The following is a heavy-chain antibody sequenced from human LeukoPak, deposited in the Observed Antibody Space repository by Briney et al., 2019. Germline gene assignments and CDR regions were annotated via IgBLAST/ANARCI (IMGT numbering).Heavy chain of an antibody. Sequence: PSETLSLTCTVSGVSISSDYWSWIRQPPGKGLEWIGYIYYSGSTNYNPSLESRVSMPLDTSKTQFSLKLRSVTAADTAVYYCARYVRNRGTFYLDYWGQGTLVTVSS. V-gene: IGHV4-59*01. CDR2: IYYSGST. D-gene: IGHD1-26*01. CDR1: GVSISSDY. CDR3: ARYVRNRGTFYLDY. J-gene: IGHJ4*02.